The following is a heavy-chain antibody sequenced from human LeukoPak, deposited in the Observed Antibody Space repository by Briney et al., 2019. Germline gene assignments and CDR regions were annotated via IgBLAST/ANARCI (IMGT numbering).Heavy chain of an antibody. CDR1: GYTFTGYY. J-gene: IGHJ3*02. CDR2: INPNSGGT. CDR3: ARDLTGTTPTDAFDI. V-gene: IGHV1-2*02. D-gene: IGHD1-20*01. Sequence: GASVKVSCKASGYTFTGYYMHWVRQAPGQGLEWMGWINPNSGGTNYAQKFQGRVTMTRDTSISTAYMELSRLRSDDTAAYYCARDLTGTTPTDAFDIWGQGTMVTVSS.